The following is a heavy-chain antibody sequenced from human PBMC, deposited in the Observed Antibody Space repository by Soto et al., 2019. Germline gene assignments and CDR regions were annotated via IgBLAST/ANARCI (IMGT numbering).Heavy chain of an antibody. V-gene: IGHV1-69*01. CDR3: AGVLNDELY. Sequence: QVHLVQSGAEVKKPGSSVTVSCKASGGTFGTYAFIWMRQAPGQGLEWRGGIIPIFGKGNYAPQFQDRVTFTADESTTTAYMELSSLRSSETAVYSCAGVLNDELYWGRGTLVTVSS. CDR1: GGTFGTYA. CDR2: IIPIFGKG. J-gene: IGHJ4*02. D-gene: IGHD1-1*01.